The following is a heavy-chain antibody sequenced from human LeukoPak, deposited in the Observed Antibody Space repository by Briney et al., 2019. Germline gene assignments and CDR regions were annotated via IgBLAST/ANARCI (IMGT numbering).Heavy chain of an antibody. V-gene: IGHV3-23*01. CDR3: AKAPGDQLLLSTGYFDY. J-gene: IGHJ4*02. Sequence: GGSLRLSCAASGFTFSSYAMSWVRQAPGKGLEWVSAISGSGGSTYYADSVKGRFTISRDNSKNTLYLQMNSLRAEDTAVYYCAKAPGDQLLLSTGYFDYWGQGTLATVSS. D-gene: IGHD2-2*01. CDR2: ISGSGGST. CDR1: GFTFSSYA.